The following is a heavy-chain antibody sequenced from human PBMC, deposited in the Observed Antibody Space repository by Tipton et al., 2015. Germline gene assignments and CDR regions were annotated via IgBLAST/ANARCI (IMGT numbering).Heavy chain of an antibody. CDR2: IFHRGDT. J-gene: IGHJ4*02. Sequence: TLSLTCDVSGYSISSGYYWGWIRQPPGKGLEWIGSIFHRGDTNYNPSLKSRVTISVDTSKNEVSLMLNSVTAADTAVYYCARARGRHGGLFDSWGQGILVTVSS. CDR1: GYSISSGYY. V-gene: IGHV4-38-2*01. CDR3: ARARGRHGGLFDS. D-gene: IGHD4-23*01.